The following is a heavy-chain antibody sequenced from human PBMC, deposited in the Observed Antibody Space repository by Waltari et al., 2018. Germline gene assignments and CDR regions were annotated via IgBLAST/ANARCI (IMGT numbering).Heavy chain of an antibody. CDR3: ARVPEHRTYGGSPNWYFDL. D-gene: IGHD2-15*01. Sequence: QVQLQESGPGLVKPSETLSLTCAVSGYSISSGYYWGWIRQPPGKGLEWIGSIYHSGSTYYNPSLKSRVTISVDTSKNQFSLKLSSVTAADTAVYYCARVPEHRTYGGSPNWYFDLWGRGTLVTVSS. J-gene: IGHJ2*01. V-gene: IGHV4-38-2*01. CDR1: GYSISSGYY. CDR2: IYHSGST.